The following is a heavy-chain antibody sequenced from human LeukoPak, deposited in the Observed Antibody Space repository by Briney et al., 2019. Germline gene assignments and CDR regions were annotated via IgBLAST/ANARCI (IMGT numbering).Heavy chain of an antibody. D-gene: IGHD4-17*01. CDR1: GGSISNYY. CDR3: ARASDDFGDYRFDY. V-gene: IGHV4-4*07. J-gene: IGHJ4*02. Sequence: SETLSLTCTVSGGSISNYYWNWIRQPAGKGLEWIGRIYTSGNTNYNPSLQSRLTMSMDTSKNQFSLRLSSATAADTAVYYCARASDDFGDYRFDYWGQGTLVTVCS. CDR2: IYTSGNT.